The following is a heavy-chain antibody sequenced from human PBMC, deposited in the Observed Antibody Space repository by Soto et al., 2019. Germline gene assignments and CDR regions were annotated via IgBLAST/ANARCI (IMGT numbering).Heavy chain of an antibody. J-gene: IGHJ4*02. CDR2: IYYSGST. Sequence: QVQLQESGPGLVKPSQTLSLTCTVSGGSISSGGYYWSWIRQHPGKGLEWIGYIYYSGSTYYNPSLKSRXXIXVXXSKNQFSLKLSSVTAADTAVYYCARSTVTFQAFDYWGQGTLVTVSS. V-gene: IGHV4-31*03. D-gene: IGHD4-17*01. CDR1: GGSISSGGYY. CDR3: ARSTVTFQAFDY.